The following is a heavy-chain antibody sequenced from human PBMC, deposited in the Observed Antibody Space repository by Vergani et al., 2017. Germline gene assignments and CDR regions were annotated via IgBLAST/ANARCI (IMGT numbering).Heavy chain of an antibody. D-gene: IGHD3-10*01. CDR1: GFTFSSYA. CDR3: ARDRYYLGSGSYPYFYYYGLDV. Sequence: EVQLLEPGGNLIQPGGSLRLSCGASGFTFSSYAMTWVRLAPGKGLQWVSAISGSGGNTFYTDSVKGRFTISRDNSKDTLYLQMNSLRAEDTGVYYCARDRYYLGSGSYPYFYYYGLDVWGQGTAVTVSS. CDR2: ISGSGGNT. J-gene: IGHJ6*02. V-gene: IGHV3-23*01.